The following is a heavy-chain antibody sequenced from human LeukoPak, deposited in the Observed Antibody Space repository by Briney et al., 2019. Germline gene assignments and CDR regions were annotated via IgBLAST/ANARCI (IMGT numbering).Heavy chain of an antibody. V-gene: IGHV4-34*01. J-gene: IGHJ4*02. CDR1: GGSSSVYF. Sequence: SETLSLTCAVHGGSSSVYFCSWIRQSPGKGLEWIGEINGNGKTDYNPSLKSRVTISVDTSKNQFSLKLSSVTAADTAVYYCARAWGGSYSRYFDYWGQGTLVTVSS. CDR3: ARAWGGSYSRYFDY. CDR2: INGNGKT. D-gene: IGHD1-26*01.